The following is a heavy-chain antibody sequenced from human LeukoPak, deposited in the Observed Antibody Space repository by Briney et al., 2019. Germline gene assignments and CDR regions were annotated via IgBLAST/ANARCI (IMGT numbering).Heavy chain of an antibody. CDR1: GFTFSSYA. Sequence: GGSLRLSCAASGFTFSSYALHWVRQAPGKGLEWVAVISYDGSNKYYADSVKGRFTISRDNSKNTLYLQMNSLRAEDTAVYYCAGDGGYSSSREHYYYYYGMDVWGQGTTVTVSS. J-gene: IGHJ6*02. CDR3: AGDGGYSSSREHYYYYYGMDV. CDR2: ISYDGSNK. V-gene: IGHV3-30-3*01. D-gene: IGHD6-13*01.